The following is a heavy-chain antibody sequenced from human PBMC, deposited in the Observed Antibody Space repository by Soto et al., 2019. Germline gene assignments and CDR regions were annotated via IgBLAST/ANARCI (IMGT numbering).Heavy chain of an antibody. V-gene: IGHV3-20*04. J-gene: IGHJ6*02. CDR3: ARDNPMPGYCIGPSCLYSYYYGMDV. D-gene: IGHD2-2*01. CDR1: GFIFHEYG. Sequence: GGSLRLSCVGSGFIFHEYGMSWVRQAPGKGLEWVSGLDWNAAGTGYVDSVKGRFTISRDNAKNSLYLQMDSLRAEDTALYYCARDNPMPGYCIGPSCLYSYYYGMDVWGQGTTVTVSS. CDR2: LDWNAAGT.